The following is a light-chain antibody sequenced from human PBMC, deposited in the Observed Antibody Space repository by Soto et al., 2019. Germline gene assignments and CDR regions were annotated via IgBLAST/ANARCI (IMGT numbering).Light chain of an antibody. V-gene: IGKV3-15*01. J-gene: IGKJ4*01. CDR3: QQYDNLPLT. Sequence: EIVMTQSPATLSVSPGERATLSCRASQSVSSNLAWYQQRLGQTPRLLISGASTRATGIPARFSGSVSGTEFILTISSLQSEDFAIYYCQQYDNLPLTFGGGTKVEIK. CDR1: QSVSSN. CDR2: GAS.